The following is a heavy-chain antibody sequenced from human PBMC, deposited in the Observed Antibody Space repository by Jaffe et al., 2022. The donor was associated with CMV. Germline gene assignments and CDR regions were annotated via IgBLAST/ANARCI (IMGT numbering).Heavy chain of an antibody. J-gene: IGHJ4*02. CDR1: GFSISSYP. CDR3: ARDTFDSRNI. Sequence: EVQLVESGGGLVEPGGSLRLSCAASGFSISSYPMTWVRQAPGKGLEWVSSISSGSTYIYYADSLKGRFTVSRDNAKNSLSLQMDSLRVEDTAIYYCARDTFDSRNIWGQGALVTVSS. V-gene: IGHV3-21*01. CDR2: ISSGSTYI. D-gene: IGHD2-21*01.